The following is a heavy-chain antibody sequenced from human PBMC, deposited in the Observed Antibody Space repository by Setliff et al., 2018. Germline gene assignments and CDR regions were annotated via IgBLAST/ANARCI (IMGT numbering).Heavy chain of an antibody. CDR1: GYNFITTG. CDR3: ARGIYYFDIMGDP. J-gene: IGHJ5*02. D-gene: IGHD3-22*01. V-gene: IGHV1-18*01. CDR2: ISPYNGNT. Sequence: ASVKVSCKTSGYNFITTGISWVRQAPGQGPEWMGCISPYNGNTNYAQKFQDRVILTTDTSTTTVYMELRSLRSDDTAVYYCARGIYYFDIMGDPWGQGTQVTVSS.